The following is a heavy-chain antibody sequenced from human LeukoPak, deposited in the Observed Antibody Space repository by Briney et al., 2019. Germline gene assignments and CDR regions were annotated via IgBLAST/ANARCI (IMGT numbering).Heavy chain of an antibody. CDR3: ARVEVPAAFDY. Sequence: SQTLSLTCTVSGDSITSGGYYWCWVRQPPGKGLEWIGCMFQSGSTFYSPSLKSRVTISVDTSKNQFSLKLSSVTAADTAVYYCARVEVPAAFDYWGQGTLVTVSS. D-gene: IGHD2-2*01. CDR1: GDSITSGGYY. CDR2: MFQSGST. J-gene: IGHJ4*02. V-gene: IGHV4-30-2*05.